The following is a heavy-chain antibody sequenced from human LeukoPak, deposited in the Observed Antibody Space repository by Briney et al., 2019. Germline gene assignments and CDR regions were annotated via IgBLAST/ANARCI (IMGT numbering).Heavy chain of an antibody. J-gene: IGHJ4*02. CDR3: ARDRSYGSFDF. Sequence: GGSLRLSCAASGFTFSSYAMTWVRQAPGKGLEWVSGISSTGGSTYYTDSVKGRFTISRDNAKNALYLQMNSLTAEDTALYHCARDRSYGSFDFWGQGTLVTVSS. CDR2: ISSTGGST. D-gene: IGHD5-18*01. V-gene: IGHV3-23*01. CDR1: GFTFSSYA.